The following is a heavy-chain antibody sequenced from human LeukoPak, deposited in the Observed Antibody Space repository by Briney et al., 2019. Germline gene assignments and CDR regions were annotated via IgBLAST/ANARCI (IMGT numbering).Heavy chain of an antibody. CDR3: AKERTITGDRTRDAFDI. D-gene: IGHD5-12*01. Sequence: AGGSLRLSCAASGFTFSSYAMHWVRQAPGKGLEWVAVISYDGSNKYYADSVKGRFTISRDNSKNTLYLQMNSLRAEDTAVYYCAKERTITGDRTRDAFDIWGQGTMVTVSS. CDR1: GFTFSSYA. V-gene: IGHV3-30-3*01. CDR2: ISYDGSNK. J-gene: IGHJ3*02.